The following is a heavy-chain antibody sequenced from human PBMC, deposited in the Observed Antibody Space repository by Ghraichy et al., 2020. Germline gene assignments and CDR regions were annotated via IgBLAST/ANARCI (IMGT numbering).Heavy chain of an antibody. CDR3: ARTTRGGVVIMNWYFDL. CDR1: GGSISSSSYY. J-gene: IGHJ2*01. V-gene: IGHV4-39*01. D-gene: IGHD3-3*01. Sequence: SQTLSLTCTVSGGSISSSSYYWGWIRQPPGKGLEWIGSIYYSGSTYYNPSLKSRVTISVDTSKNQFSLKLSSVTAADTAVYYCARTTRGGVVIMNWYFDLWGRGTLVTVSS. CDR2: IYYSGST.